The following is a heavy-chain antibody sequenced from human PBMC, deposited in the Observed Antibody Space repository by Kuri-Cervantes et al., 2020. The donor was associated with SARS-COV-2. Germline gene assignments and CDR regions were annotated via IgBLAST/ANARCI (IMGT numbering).Heavy chain of an antibody. CDR2: IRSSSSTI. D-gene: IGHD3-22*01. V-gene: IGHV3-48*02. CDR3: ASEGSGYYFPLPSPQYGMDV. CDR1: GFSFSSYS. Sequence: GSSLKISCAASGFSFSSYSMNWVRQAPGKGLEWVSYIRSSSSTIYYADSVKGRFTISRDNAKNSLYLQMNSLRDEDTAVYYCASEGSGYYFPLPSPQYGMDVWGQGTTVTVSS. J-gene: IGHJ6*02.